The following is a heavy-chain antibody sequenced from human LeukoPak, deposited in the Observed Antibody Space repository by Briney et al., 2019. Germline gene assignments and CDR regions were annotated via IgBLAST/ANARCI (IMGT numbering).Heavy chain of an antibody. CDR2: MNPNSGNT. Sequence: ASVKVSCKASGYTFTSYDINWVRQATGQGLEWMGWMNPNSGNTGYAQKFQGRVTMTRNTSISTAYMELSSLRSEDTAVYYCARAPKCSGGSCYSDAEYFQHWGQGTLVTVSS. V-gene: IGHV1-8*01. J-gene: IGHJ1*01. CDR3: ARAPKCSGGSCYSDAEYFQH. D-gene: IGHD2-15*01. CDR1: GYTFTSYD.